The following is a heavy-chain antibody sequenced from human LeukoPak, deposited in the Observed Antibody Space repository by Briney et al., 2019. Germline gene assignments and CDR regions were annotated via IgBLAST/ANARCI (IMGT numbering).Heavy chain of an antibody. J-gene: IGHJ5*02. CDR1: GYSFTSYW. Sequence: GESLKISCKGSGYSFTSYWIGWVRQMPGKGLEWMGIIYPGDSDTRHSPSFQGQVTISADKSISTAYLQWSSLKASDTAMYYCARLAVVPAAIYNWFDPWGQGTLVTVSS. V-gene: IGHV5-51*01. D-gene: IGHD2-2*01. CDR2: IYPGDSDT. CDR3: ARLAVVPAAIYNWFDP.